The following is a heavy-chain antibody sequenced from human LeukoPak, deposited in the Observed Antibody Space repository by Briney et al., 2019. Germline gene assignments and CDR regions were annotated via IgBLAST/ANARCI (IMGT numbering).Heavy chain of an antibody. CDR3: ARGKFSSSGYYFEY. J-gene: IGHJ4*02. Sequence: PGRSLRPSCGASGFTFSSCTMHWVRQAPGKGLEWVAVISYDGSKNYYGDSVKGRFTISRDNSKNTLYLQMNSLRAEDTAVYFCARGKFSSSGYYFEYWAQGTLVTVSS. CDR1: GFTFSSCT. CDR2: ISYDGSKN. D-gene: IGHD6-13*01. V-gene: IGHV3-30-3*01.